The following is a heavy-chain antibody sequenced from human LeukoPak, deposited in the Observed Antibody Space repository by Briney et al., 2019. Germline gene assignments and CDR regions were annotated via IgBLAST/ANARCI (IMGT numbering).Heavy chain of an antibody. J-gene: IGHJ4*02. Sequence: GGSLRLSCAASGFTFSSYRMNWVRQAPGKGLEWVSYISSSSSTIYYADSVKGRFTISRDNAKNSLYLQMNSLRDEDTAVYYCARDTTYYYDSSGYYDYWGQGTLVTVSS. CDR1: GFTFSSYR. D-gene: IGHD3-22*01. CDR2: ISSSSSTI. V-gene: IGHV3-48*02. CDR3: ARDTTYYYDSSGYYDY.